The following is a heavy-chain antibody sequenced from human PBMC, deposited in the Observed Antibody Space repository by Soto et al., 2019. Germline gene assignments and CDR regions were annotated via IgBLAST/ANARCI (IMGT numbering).Heavy chain of an antibody. CDR3: AEEKWIQLWSLGPMDV. D-gene: IGHD5-18*01. CDR2: IRGNSAKI. V-gene: IGHV3-9*01. Sequence: EVQLVESGAGLVQPGRSLRLSCAASGFTFDDYTINWVRQAPGKGLEWVSGIRGNSAKIGYADAVKGRFTISRDEPKNCMYLHRNRMTPEDTALYYCAEEKWIQLWSLGPMDVWGTANRVTVSS. J-gene: IGHJ6*03. CDR1: GFTFDDYT.